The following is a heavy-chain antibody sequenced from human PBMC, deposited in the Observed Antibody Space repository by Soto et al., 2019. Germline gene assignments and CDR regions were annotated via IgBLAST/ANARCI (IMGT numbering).Heavy chain of an antibody. Sequence: SETLSLTCVVYGGACSDYYWSWIRQPPGKGLEWIGEINQSGSTNYNPSLKSRVTISVDTSKNQFSLRLSSVTAADTAVYYCARGPRHWGQGTLLTVS. CDR2: INQSGST. V-gene: IGHV4-34*01. CDR1: GGACSDYY. CDR3: ARGPRH. J-gene: IGHJ4*02.